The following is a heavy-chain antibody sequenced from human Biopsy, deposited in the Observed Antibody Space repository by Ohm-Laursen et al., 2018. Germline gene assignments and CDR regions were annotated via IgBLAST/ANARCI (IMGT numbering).Heavy chain of an antibody. CDR2: ITQSGST. J-gene: IGHJ6*02. D-gene: IGHD6-13*01. CDR3: ARVPLPGIGAAYQGRFLYGMDV. Sequence: TLSLTCAVYGGSFNGYFWSWIRQPPGKGLEWIGDITQSGSTNYIPSLKSRVTISVDTAKKQFSLSLRSVTAADTAVYYCARVPLPGIGAAYQGRFLYGMDVWGQGTTVSVSS. CDR1: GGSFNGYF. V-gene: IGHV4-34*01.